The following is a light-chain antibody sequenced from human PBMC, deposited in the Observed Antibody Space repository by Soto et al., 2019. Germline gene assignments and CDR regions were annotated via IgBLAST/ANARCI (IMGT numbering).Light chain of an antibody. V-gene: IGLV2-23*01. CDR3: CSYAGSSTVV. Sequence: QSVLTQPASVSGSPGQSITISCTGTSSDVGSYNLVSWYQQHPGKAPKLMIYEGSKRPSGVSNRFSGSKSGNTASLTISGLQADDEADYYCCSYAGSSTVVFDGGTKLTVL. J-gene: IGLJ2*01. CDR1: SSDVGSYNL. CDR2: EGS.